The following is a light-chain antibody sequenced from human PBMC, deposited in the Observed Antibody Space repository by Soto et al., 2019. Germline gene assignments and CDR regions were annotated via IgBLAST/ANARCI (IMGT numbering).Light chain of an antibody. J-gene: IGKJ2*01. Sequence: DIVMTQSPDSLAVSLGERATINCKSGQSVLYSSNNKNCLAWYQQKPGQPPKLLIYWASTRESGVPDRFRGSGSGTDFTLTISSLQAEDVAVYYCQQYYSTPYTFGQGTKLEIK. CDR3: QQYYSTPYT. V-gene: IGKV4-1*01. CDR1: QSVLYSSNNKNC. CDR2: WAS.